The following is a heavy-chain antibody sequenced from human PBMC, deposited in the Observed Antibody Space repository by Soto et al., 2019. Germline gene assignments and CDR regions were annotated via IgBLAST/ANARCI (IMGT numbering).Heavy chain of an antibody. V-gene: IGHV6-1*01. D-gene: IGHD3-9*01. CDR3: VRLIDHDRIDQ. CDR1: GDSVSSNSAT. CDR2: TYYRSQWYY. Sequence: PSQTLSLTCAISGDSVSSNSATWNCIRQSPSRGLEWLGRTYYRSQWYYDYAVSVKSRISINPDTSKNQFSLQLDSLTPEDTAVYFCVRLIDHDRIDQWRQGTLVTGSS. J-gene: IGHJ4*02.